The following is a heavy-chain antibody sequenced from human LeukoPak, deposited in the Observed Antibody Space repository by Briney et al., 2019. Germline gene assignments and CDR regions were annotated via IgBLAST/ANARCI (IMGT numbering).Heavy chain of an antibody. CDR1: GGSISSYY. J-gene: IGHJ4*02. CDR3: AKIDYGDYVPLDY. Sequence: SSETLSLTCTVSGGSISSYYWSWIRQPPGKGLEWIGYIYYSGSTNYNPSLKSRVTMSVDTSKNQFSLKLSSVTAADTAVYYCAKIDYGDYVPLDYWGQGTLVTVSS. CDR2: IYYSGST. V-gene: IGHV4-59*08. D-gene: IGHD4-17*01.